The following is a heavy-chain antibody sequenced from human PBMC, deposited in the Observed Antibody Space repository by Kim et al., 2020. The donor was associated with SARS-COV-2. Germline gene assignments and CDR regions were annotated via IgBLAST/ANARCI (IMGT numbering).Heavy chain of an antibody. CDR2: IYWDDDK. Sequence: PLGKALEWLALIYWDDDKRYSPSLKTRLTMTKDIAKNQVVLTMTNMDPVDTATYYCVHGAATGIRPFDYWGQGILVTVSS. CDR3: VHGAATGIRPFDY. V-gene: IGHV2-5*02. D-gene: IGHD3-9*01. J-gene: IGHJ4*02.